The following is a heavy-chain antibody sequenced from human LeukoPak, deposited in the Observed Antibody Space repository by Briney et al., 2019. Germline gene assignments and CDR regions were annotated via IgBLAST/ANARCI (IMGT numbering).Heavy chain of an antibody. V-gene: IGHV3-23*01. D-gene: IGHD3-22*01. CDR1: GFTFSSYA. J-gene: IGHJ4*02. CDR2: ISGSGGST. CDR3: ANKRAYGSGYNY. Sequence: GGSLRLSCAASGFTFSSYAMSWVRQAPGKGLEWVSAISGSGGSTYYADSVKGRFTISRDNSKNTLYLQMNSLRAEDTAVYYCANKRAYGSGYNYWGQGTLVTVSS.